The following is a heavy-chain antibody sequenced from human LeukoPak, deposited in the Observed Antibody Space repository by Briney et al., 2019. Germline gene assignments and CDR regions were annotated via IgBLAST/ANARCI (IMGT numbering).Heavy chain of an antibody. D-gene: IGHD3-3*01. CDR3: ARGRGYYGHYYFYY. J-gene: IGHJ4*02. CDR1: GYIFTNYW. CDR2: IYPGDSAI. Sequence: GESLKISCKGSGYIFTNYWIGWVRQLPGKGLEWLGIIYPGDSAIRYSPSFQGQITISADKSISTAYLQCSSLEASDTAMYYCARGRGYYGHYYFYYWGQGTLVTVSS. V-gene: IGHV5-51*01.